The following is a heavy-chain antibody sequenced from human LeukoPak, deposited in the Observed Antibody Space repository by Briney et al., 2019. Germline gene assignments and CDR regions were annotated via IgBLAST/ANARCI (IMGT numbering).Heavy chain of an antibody. CDR1: GYTFTGYY. CDR3: ATSPGAYYYDSSGYSWFDP. V-gene: IGHV1-2*02. J-gene: IGHJ5*02. CDR2: INPNSGGT. Sequence: ASVKVSCKASGYTFTGYYMHWVRQAPGQGLEWMGWINPNSGGTNYAQRFQGRVTMTRDTSISTAYMELSRLRSDDTAVYYCATSPGAYYYDSSGYSWFDPWGQGTLVTVSS. D-gene: IGHD3-22*01.